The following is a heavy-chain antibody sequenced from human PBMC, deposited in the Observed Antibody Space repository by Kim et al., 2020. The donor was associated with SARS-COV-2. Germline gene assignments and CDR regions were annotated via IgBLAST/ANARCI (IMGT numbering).Heavy chain of an antibody. CDR2: ISAYNGNT. D-gene: IGHD1-1*01. J-gene: IGHJ4*02. CDR3: ARDVQQLERRNDY. Sequence: ASVKVSCKASGYTFISYGISWVRQAPGQGLEWLGWISAYNGNTIYAQKLQGRVTMTTDTSTRTAYMELRSLKSDDTAVYYCARDVQQLERRNDYWGQGTLFSVSS. CDR1: GYTFISYG. V-gene: IGHV1-18*04.